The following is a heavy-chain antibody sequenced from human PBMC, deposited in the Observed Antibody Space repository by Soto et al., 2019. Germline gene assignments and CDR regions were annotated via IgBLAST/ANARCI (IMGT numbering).Heavy chain of an antibody. V-gene: IGHV3-72*01. CDR2: TRNKANSYTT. CDR3: ARVTWLLSYDY. D-gene: IGHD3-3*01. J-gene: IGHJ4*02. CDR1: GFTFSDDY. Sequence: EVQLVESGGGLVQPGGSLRLSCAASGFTFSDDYMDWVRQAPGKGLEWVGRTRNKANSYTTEYAASVKGRFTISRDDSKNSLYLQMNSLKTEDTAVYYCARVTWLLSYDYWGQGTLVTVSS.